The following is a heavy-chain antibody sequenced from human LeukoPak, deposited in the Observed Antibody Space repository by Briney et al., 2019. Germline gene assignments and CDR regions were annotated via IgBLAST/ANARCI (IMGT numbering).Heavy chain of an antibody. CDR3: AKGNYGDYKLYFDY. CDR1: GFTFSSYG. Sequence: GRSLRLSCAASGFTFSSYGMHWVRQAPGKGLEWVAVISYDGSNKYYADSVKGRFTISRDNSKNTLYLQMNSLRAEDTAVYYCAKGNYGDYKLYFDYWGQGTLVTVSS. J-gene: IGHJ4*02. D-gene: IGHD4-17*01. V-gene: IGHV3-30*18. CDR2: ISYDGSNK.